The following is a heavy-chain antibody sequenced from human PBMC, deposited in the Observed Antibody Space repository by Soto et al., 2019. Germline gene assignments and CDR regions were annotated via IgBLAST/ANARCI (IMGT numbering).Heavy chain of an antibody. D-gene: IGHD2-15*01. J-gene: IGHJ5*02. CDR1: GFTFSSYW. V-gene: IGHV3-7*01. CDR2: IKQDGSEK. Sequence: GGSLRLSCAASGFTFSSYWMSWVRQAPGKGLEWVANIKQDGSEKYYVDSVKGRFTISRDNAKNSLYLQMNSLRAEDTAVYYCARDKRVVVDPPGWFDPWGQGTLVTVSS. CDR3: ARDKRVVVDPPGWFDP.